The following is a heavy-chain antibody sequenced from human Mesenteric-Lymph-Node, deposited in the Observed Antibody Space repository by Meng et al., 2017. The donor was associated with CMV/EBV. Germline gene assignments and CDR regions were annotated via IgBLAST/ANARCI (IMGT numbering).Heavy chain of an antibody. CDR3: AKSPKWELPFDY. V-gene: IGHV3-21*05. D-gene: IGHD1-26*01. CDR2: ISSSSSYI. J-gene: IGHJ4*02. CDR1: GFTFSSYS. Sequence: GGSLRLSCAASGFTFSSYSMNWVRQAPGKGLEWVSYISSSSSYIYYADSVKGRFTISRDNSKNTLFLQINSLRAEDTAVYYCAKSPKWELPFDYWGQGTLVTVSS.